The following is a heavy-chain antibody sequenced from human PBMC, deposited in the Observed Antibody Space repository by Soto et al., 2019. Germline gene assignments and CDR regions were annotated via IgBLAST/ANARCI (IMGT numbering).Heavy chain of an antibody. CDR3: ARDKGDYYDSFPGWFDP. V-gene: IGHV1-18*01. Sequence: QVQLVQSGAEVKKPGASVKVSCKASGYTFTSYGISWVRQAPGQGLAWMGWISAYNGNTNYAQKLQGRVTMTTDTSTSTAYMQLRSLRSDATAVYYCARDKGDYYDSFPGWFDPWGQGTLVTVSS. J-gene: IGHJ5*02. CDR2: ISAYNGNT. D-gene: IGHD3-22*01. CDR1: GYTFTSYG.